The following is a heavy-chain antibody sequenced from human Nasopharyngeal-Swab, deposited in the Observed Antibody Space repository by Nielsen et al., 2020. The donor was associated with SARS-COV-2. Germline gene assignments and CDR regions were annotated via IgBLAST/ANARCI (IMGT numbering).Heavy chain of an antibody. J-gene: IGHJ4*02. D-gene: IGHD2-2*01. CDR2: ISSSSSYI. V-gene: IGHV3-21*01. CDR1: GFTFSSYR. Sequence: GESLKISCAAPGFTFSSYRMNWVRQAPGKGLEWVSSISSSSSYIFYADSVKGRFTISRDNAKSSLYLQMNSLRAEDTAMYYCARDPPHFQPLYYFDYWGQGTLVTVSS. CDR3: ARDPPHFQPLYYFDY.